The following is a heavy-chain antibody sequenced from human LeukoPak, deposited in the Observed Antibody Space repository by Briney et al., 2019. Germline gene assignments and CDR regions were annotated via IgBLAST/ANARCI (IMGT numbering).Heavy chain of an antibody. J-gene: IGHJ4*02. V-gene: IGHV3-48*04. CDR1: GFTFSSYS. D-gene: IGHD3-10*01. CDR2: ISSSSSTI. Sequence: AGGSLRLSCAASGFTFSSYSMNWVRQAPGKGLEWVSYISSSSSTIYYADSVKGRFTISRDNAKNSLYLQMNSLRAEDTAVYYCARGLDNYGSGSSDWGQGTLVTVSS. CDR3: ARGLDNYGSGSSD.